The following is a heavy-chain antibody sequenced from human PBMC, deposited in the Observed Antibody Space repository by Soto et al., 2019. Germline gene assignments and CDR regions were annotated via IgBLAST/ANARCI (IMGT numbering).Heavy chain of an antibody. D-gene: IGHD3-10*01. J-gene: IGHJ4*02. CDR1: GFTVSNNY. V-gene: IGHV3-53*01. CDR3: AARGGGGGY. CDR2: IYSGGYT. Sequence: EVQLVESGGGLIQPGGSLRLSCAVSGFTVSNNYMSWVRQAPGKGLEGVSVIYSGGYTAYGDSVKGRFTISRDNSKNTLSLKMTRLRPADRAVYSRAARGGGGGYWGQGTLVTVSS.